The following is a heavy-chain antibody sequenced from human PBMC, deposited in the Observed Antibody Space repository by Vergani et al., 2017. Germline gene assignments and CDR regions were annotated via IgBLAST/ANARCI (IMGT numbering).Heavy chain of an antibody. CDR1: GYTFTSYY. D-gene: IGHD3-10*01. J-gene: IGHJ6*02. CDR2: IIPIFGTA. CDR3: ASCYTVVRGVIITDYYYYGMDV. V-gene: IGHV1-69*06. Sequence: VQLVESGAEVKKPGASVKVSCKASGYTFTSYYMHWVRQAPGQGLEWMGGIIPIFGTANYAQKFQGRVTITADKSTSTAYMELSSLRSEDTAVYYCASCYTVVRGVIITDYYYYGMDVWGQGTTVTVSS.